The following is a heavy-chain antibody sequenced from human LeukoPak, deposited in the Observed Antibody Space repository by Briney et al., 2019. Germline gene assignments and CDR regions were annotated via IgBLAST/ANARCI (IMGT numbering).Heavy chain of an antibody. V-gene: IGHV3-74*01. Sequence: PGGSLRLSCAASGFTFSSYWMHWVRQAPWKGLVWVSRINTDGSSTSYADSVKGRFTISRDNAKNTLYLQMNSLRAEDTAVYYCVRWNWGFDPWGQGTLVTVSS. CDR1: GFTFSSYW. CDR3: VRWNWGFDP. D-gene: IGHD1-7*01. CDR2: INTDGSST. J-gene: IGHJ5*02.